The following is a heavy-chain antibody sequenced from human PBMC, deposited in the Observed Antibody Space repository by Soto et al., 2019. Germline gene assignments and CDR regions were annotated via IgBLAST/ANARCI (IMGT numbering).Heavy chain of an antibody. CDR1: GGTFSSYA. CDR2: IIPIFGTA. J-gene: IGHJ5*02. V-gene: IGHV1-69*13. Sequence: GASVKVSCKASGGTFSSYAISWVRQAPGQGLEWMGGIIPIFGTANYAQKFQGRVTITADESTSTAYMELSSLRSEDTAVYYCARSIPLGVVIGNWFDPWGQGTLVTVSS. D-gene: IGHD3-3*01. CDR3: ARSIPLGVVIGNWFDP.